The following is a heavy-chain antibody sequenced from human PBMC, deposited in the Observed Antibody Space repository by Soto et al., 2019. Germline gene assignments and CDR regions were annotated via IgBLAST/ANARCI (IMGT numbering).Heavy chain of an antibody. V-gene: IGHV3-11*01. D-gene: IGHD2-2*01. CDR1: GFTFSDYY. Sequence: GGSLRLSCAASGFTFSDYYMSWIRQAPGKGLEWVSYISSSGSTIYYADSVKGRFTISRDSAKNSLYLQMNSLRAEDTAVYYCARDVGGYCSSTSCYGMDVWGQGTTVTVSS. CDR3: ARDVGGYCSSTSCYGMDV. J-gene: IGHJ6*02. CDR2: ISSSGSTI.